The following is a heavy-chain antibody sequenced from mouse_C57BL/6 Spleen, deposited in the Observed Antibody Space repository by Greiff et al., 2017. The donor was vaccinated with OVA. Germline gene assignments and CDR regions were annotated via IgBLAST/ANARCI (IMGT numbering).Heavy chain of an antibody. CDR3: ARYDGLGMDY. J-gene: IGHJ4*01. CDR1: GYAFSSSW. D-gene: IGHD2-3*01. CDR2: IYPGDGDT. V-gene: IGHV1-82*01. Sequence: QVQLQQSGPELVTPGASVKISCKASGYAFSSSWMNWVKQRPGKGLEWIGRIYPGDGDTNYNGKFKGKATLTADKSSSTAYMQLSSLTSEDSAVYFCARYDGLGMDYWGQGTSVTVSS.